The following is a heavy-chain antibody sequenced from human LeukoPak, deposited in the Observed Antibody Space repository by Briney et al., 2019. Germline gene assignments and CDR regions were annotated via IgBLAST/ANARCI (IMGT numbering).Heavy chain of an antibody. CDR2: IGNSRANT. Sequence: GGSLRLSCAASGFTFSSFALSWIRQAPGKGLEWVSAIGNSRANTYYADSVKGRFTISRDNSQNTLYLQINNLRAEDTAVYYCARDPPVLRYFDWLPQRDAFDVWGQGTMVTVSS. CDR3: ARDPPVLRYFDWLPQRDAFDV. CDR1: GFTFSSFA. D-gene: IGHD3-9*01. V-gene: IGHV3-23*01. J-gene: IGHJ3*01.